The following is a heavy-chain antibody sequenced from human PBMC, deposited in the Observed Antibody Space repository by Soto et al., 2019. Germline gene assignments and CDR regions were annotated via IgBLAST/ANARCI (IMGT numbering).Heavy chain of an antibody. CDR3: ARPASGGSRDAFDV. CDR2: IDPTDSFT. D-gene: IGHD2-15*01. V-gene: IGHV5-10-1*01. Sequence: PGESLETSCKASGYNFTTFWLNWVRQTPGKGLEWLGRIDPTDSFTNYSPPFEGHVTISVDRSISTAYLQWNSLQASDTAIYYCARPASGGSRDAFDVWGQGTTVTVSS. J-gene: IGHJ3*01. CDR1: GYNFTTFW.